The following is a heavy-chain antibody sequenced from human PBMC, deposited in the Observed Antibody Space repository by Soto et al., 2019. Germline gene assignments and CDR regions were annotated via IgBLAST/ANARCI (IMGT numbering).Heavy chain of an antibody. Sequence: QVQLVESGGGVVQPGRSLRLSCAASGFTLSGNDMHWVRQAPGKGPEWVAVMSYDGSNQYYGDSVKGRFTISRDTSKRTLYLQMNSLRTEDPAVYYCAKGGWYSSSSPSDCWGQGTLVTVSS. CDR1: GFTLSGND. CDR2: MSYDGSNQ. V-gene: IGHV3-30*18. CDR3: AKGGWYSSSSPSDC. J-gene: IGHJ4*02. D-gene: IGHD6-6*01.